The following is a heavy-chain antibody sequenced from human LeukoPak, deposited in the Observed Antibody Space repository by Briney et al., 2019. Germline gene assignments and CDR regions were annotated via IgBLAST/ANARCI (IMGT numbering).Heavy chain of an antibody. CDR2: IIPIFGTA. Sequence: SVKVSCKASGGTFSSYTISWVRQAPGQGLEWMGGIIPIFGTANYAQKFQGRVTITADESTSIAYMELSSLRSEDTAVYYCARDGYSYGYNYWGQGTLVTVSS. CDR3: ARDGYSYGYNY. V-gene: IGHV1-69*13. CDR1: GGTFSSYT. D-gene: IGHD5-18*01. J-gene: IGHJ4*02.